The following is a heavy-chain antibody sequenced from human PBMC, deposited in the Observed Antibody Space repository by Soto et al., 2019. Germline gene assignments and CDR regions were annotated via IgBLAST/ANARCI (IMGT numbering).Heavy chain of an antibody. V-gene: IGHV4-59*12. CDR1: GGSISSYY. CDR2: IYYSGST. CDR3: ARGEGWLNYYYGMDV. J-gene: IGHJ6*02. D-gene: IGHD5-12*01. Sequence: PSETLSLTCTVSGGSISSYYWSWIRQPPGKGLEWIGYIYYSGSTNYNPSLKSRVTISVDTSKNQFSLKLSSVTAADTAVYYCARGEGWLNYYYGMDVWGQGTTVTVSS.